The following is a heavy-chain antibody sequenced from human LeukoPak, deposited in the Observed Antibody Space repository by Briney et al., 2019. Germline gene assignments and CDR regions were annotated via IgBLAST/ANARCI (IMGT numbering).Heavy chain of an antibody. D-gene: IGHD3-10*02. CDR3: AELGITMIGGV. V-gene: IGHV3-48*03. Sequence: PGGSLRLSCAASGFTLSTYNMKWVRQAPGKGLEWVSYISSSGSTIYYADSVKGRFTISRDNAKNSLYLQMNSLRAEDTAVYYCAELGITMIGGVWGKGTTVTISS. J-gene: IGHJ6*04. CDR1: GFTLSTYN. CDR2: ISSSGSTI.